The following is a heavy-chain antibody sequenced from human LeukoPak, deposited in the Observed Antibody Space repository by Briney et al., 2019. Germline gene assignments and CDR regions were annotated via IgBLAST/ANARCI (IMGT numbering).Heavy chain of an antibody. CDR1: GYTFTSYD. D-gene: IGHD3-22*01. Sequence: ASVKVSCKASGYTFTSYDINWVRQATGQGLEWMGWMNPNSGNTGYAQKFQGRVTMTRNTSISTAFMELSSLRSEDTAVYYCAIYYYDSSGYDYWGQGTLVTVSS. CDR3: AIYYYDSSGYDY. J-gene: IGHJ4*02. CDR2: MNPNSGNT. V-gene: IGHV1-8*01.